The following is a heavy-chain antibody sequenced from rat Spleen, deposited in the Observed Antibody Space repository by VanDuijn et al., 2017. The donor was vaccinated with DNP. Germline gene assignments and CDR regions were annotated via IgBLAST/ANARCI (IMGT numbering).Heavy chain of an antibody. CDR2: IKAKSNNYAT. CDR1: GFTFSYAW. V-gene: IGHV6-8*01. J-gene: IGHJ2*01. D-gene: IGHD1-10*01. CDR3: TWDYKNHVDY. Sequence: EVQLVETGGSLVQPGKSLKLTCATSGFTFSYAWMHWIRQSPEKQLEWIAQIKAKSNNYATYYAESVKGRFTISRDDSKSSGYLQMNSLKEEDTAIYYGTWDYKNHVDYWGQGVMVTVSS.